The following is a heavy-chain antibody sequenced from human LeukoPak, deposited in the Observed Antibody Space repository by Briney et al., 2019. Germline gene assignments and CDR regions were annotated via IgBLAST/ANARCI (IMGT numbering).Heavy chain of an antibody. CDR3: ARDPYSSTWSYGMDV. Sequence: GGSLILSCAASGFTFSSYWMSWVRQAPGKGLEWVANIKQDGSEEVYVDSVKGRFTISRDNAKNSLFLQMNTLRAEDTAVYYCARDPYSSTWSYGMDVWGQGTTVTVSS. V-gene: IGHV3-7*05. CDR2: IKQDGSEE. D-gene: IGHD6-6*01. CDR1: GFTFSSYW. J-gene: IGHJ6*02.